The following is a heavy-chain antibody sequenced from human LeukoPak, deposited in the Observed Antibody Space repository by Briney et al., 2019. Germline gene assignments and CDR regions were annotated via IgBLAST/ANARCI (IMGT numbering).Heavy chain of an antibody. Sequence: SETLSLTCTVSGVSISSYYWSWIRQPPGKGLEWIGSIYYSGSTNYNPSLKSRVTISIDTSKNHVSLKLNSVTAADAAVYFCAKGRWNGMDVWGRGTTVTASS. CDR3: AKGRWNGMDV. D-gene: IGHD4-23*01. V-gene: IGHV4-59*01. CDR2: IYYSGST. CDR1: GVSISSYY. J-gene: IGHJ6*02.